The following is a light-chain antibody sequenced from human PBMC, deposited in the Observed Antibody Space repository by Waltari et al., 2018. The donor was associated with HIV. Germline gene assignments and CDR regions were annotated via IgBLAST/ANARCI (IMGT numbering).Light chain of an antibody. V-gene: IGLV8-61*01. CDR3: VLFMGNVIWV. CDR2: STN. CDR1: SGSVSTSYY. J-gene: IGLJ3*02. Sequence: QTVVTQEPSFSVSPGGTVTLTCGLSSGSVSTSYYPSWYQQTPGQAPRTLIYSTNTRSSGVPDRFSGSILGNKAALTITGAQADDESDYYCVLFMGNVIWVFGGGTKLTVL.